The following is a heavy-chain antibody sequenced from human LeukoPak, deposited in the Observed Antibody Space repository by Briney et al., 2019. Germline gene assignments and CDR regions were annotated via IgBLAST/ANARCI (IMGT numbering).Heavy chain of an antibody. CDR1: GYTFTSYG. Sequence: GASVKVSCKASGYTFTSYGISWVRQAPGQGLEWMGWISAYNGNTNYAQKLQGRVTMTTDTSTSTACMELRSLRSDDTAVYYCARDLYYSSGWFDLWGRGTLVTVSS. V-gene: IGHV1-18*01. CDR3: ARDLYYSSGWFDL. J-gene: IGHJ2*01. D-gene: IGHD6-19*01. CDR2: ISAYNGNT.